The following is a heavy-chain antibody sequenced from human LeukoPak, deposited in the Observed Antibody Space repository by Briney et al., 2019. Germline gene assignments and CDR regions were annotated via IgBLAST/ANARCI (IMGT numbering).Heavy chain of an antibody. Sequence: SETLSLTCTVSGGSISSSSSYWVWIRQPPGKGLEWIGSIYYSGSTYYNPSLQSRVTKSVDTSKNQFSLKLSSVTAADTAVYYCARQVRVCVNAICYRTCFDYWGQGTLVTVSS. CDR3: ARQVRVCVNAICYRTCFDY. CDR1: GGSISSSSSY. J-gene: IGHJ4*02. CDR2: IYYSGST. D-gene: IGHD2-8*01. V-gene: IGHV4-39*01.